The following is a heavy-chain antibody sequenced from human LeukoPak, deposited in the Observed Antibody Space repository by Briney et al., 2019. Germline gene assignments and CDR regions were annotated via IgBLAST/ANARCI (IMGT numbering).Heavy chain of an antibody. J-gene: IGHJ6*02. V-gene: IGHV4-59*08. Sequence: SETLSLTCTVSGGSISSYYWSWIRQPPGKGLEWIGYIYYSGSTNYNPSLKSRVTISVDTSKNQFSLKLSSVTAADTAVYYCARHQYKGGVQQLVPTYGMDVWGQGTTVTVSS. D-gene: IGHD6-13*01. CDR1: GGSISSYY. CDR2: IYYSGST. CDR3: ARHQYKGGVQQLVPTYGMDV.